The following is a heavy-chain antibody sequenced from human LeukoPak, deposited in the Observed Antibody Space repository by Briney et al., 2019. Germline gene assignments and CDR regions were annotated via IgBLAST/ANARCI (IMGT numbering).Heavy chain of an antibody. CDR3: AKDHTDWPHYYFDY. Sequence: PGGSLRLSRAASGFIFSSYGMHWVRQAPGKGLEWVAFIRYDGSNKYYADSVKGRFTISRDNSKNMLYVQMNSLRPEDTAVYYCAKDHTDWPHYYFDYWGQGTLVTVSS. J-gene: IGHJ4*02. D-gene: IGHD3-9*01. V-gene: IGHV3-30*02. CDR1: GFIFSSYG. CDR2: IRYDGSNK.